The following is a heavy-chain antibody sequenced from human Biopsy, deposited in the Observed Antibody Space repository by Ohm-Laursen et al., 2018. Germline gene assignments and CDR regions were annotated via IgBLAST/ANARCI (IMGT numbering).Heavy chain of an antibody. Sequence: SDTLSLTCTVPGGSISSDYWSWIRQTPGRGLEWIGYTYYSGSTNYNPSLKSRVTISVDTSKNQFSLRLNSVTAADTAVYYCARATNSTGWPYYYFYGMDVWGQGTTVTVSS. CDR3: ARATNSTGWPYYYFYGMDV. CDR1: GGSISSDY. V-gene: IGHV4-59*07. D-gene: IGHD2/OR15-2a*01. CDR2: TYYSGST. J-gene: IGHJ6*02.